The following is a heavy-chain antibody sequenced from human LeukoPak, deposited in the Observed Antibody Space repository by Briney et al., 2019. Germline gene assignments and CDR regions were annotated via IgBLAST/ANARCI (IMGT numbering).Heavy chain of an antibody. D-gene: IGHD6-19*01. CDR2: ITTGGSST. V-gene: IGHV3-48*04. Sequence: PGGSLRPSCAASGFTFSAYAMAWVRQAPGKGLECVSHITTGGSSTFHADSVKGRFTISRDNAKNSLYLQMNSLRGEDTAVYYCARVRYDSGWYDYWGQGALVIVSS. CDR3: ARVRYDSGWYDY. CDR1: GFTFSAYA. J-gene: IGHJ4*02.